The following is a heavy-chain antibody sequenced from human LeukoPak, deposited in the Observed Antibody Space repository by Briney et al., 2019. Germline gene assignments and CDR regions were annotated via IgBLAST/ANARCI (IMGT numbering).Heavy chain of an antibody. CDR2: ISYDGTKE. J-gene: IGHJ1*01. V-gene: IGHV3-30*14. D-gene: IGHD2-21*01. CDR3: ARGGHIVVVNSGVLAEYFQH. CDR1: GFSLSSYA. Sequence: GWSLSLSCAASGFSLSSYALHWVRQAPGQGVEWMAIISYDGTKEYYGDSVKGRFPIFRDNSKNTVYPQMNSLRAEDTAVSYCARGGHIVVVNSGVLAEYFQHWGQGTLVTVSS.